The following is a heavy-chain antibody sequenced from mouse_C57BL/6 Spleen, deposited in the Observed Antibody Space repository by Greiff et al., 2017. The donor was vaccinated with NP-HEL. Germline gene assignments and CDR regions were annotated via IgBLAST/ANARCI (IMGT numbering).Heavy chain of an antibody. D-gene: IGHD3-2*02. CDR3: TRKGSSGYVDY. J-gene: IGHJ2*01. V-gene: IGHV1-15*01. CDR2: IDPETGGT. CDR1: GYTFTDYE. Sequence: QVQLKESGAELVRPGASVTLSCKASGYTFTDYEMHWVKQTPVHGLEWIGAIDPETGGTAYNQKFKGKAILTADKSSSTAYMELRSLTSEDSAVYYCTRKGSSGYVDYWGQGTTLTVSS.